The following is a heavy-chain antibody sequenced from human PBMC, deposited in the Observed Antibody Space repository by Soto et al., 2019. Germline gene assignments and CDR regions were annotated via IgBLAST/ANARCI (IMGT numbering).Heavy chain of an antibody. Sequence: QVQLVQSGAEVKKPGSSVKVSCKASGGTFSSYAISWVRQAPGQGLEWMGGIIPIFGTANYAQKFQGRVTITADESTSTAYMELSSLRSEDTAVYYCARCSAGSGWEREHNWFDPWGQGTLVTVSS. D-gene: IGHD6-19*01. CDR1: GGTFSSYA. V-gene: IGHV1-69*01. CDR3: ARCSAGSGWEREHNWFDP. CDR2: IIPIFGTA. J-gene: IGHJ5*02.